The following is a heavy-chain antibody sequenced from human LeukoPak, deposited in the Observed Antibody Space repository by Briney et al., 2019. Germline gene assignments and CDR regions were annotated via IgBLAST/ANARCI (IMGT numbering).Heavy chain of an antibody. D-gene: IGHD3-22*01. CDR2: ISSSSSTI. Sequence: SGGSLRLSCAASGFTFSSYSMNWVRQAPGKGLEWVSYISSSSSTIYYADSVKGRFTISRDNAKNSLYLQMNSLRAEDTAVYYCAREFANYYDSSPGAFDIWGQGTMVTVSS. J-gene: IGHJ3*02. CDR3: AREFANYYDSSPGAFDI. CDR1: GFTFSSYS. V-gene: IGHV3-48*01.